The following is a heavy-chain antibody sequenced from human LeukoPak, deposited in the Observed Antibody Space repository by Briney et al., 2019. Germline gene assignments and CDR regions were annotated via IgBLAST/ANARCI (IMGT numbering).Heavy chain of an antibody. CDR1: GFIFSNYA. CDR2: IRGSGGST. V-gene: IGHV3-23*01. D-gene: IGHD3-10*01. J-gene: IGHJ4*01. CDR3: AKDSYGSGSYPSLFNY. Sequence: GGSLRLSCAASGFIFSNYAMSWVRQAPGKGLEWVSAIRGSGGSTYYADSVKGRFTISRDNSKNTLYLQMNSLRAEDTAVYYCAKDSYGSGSYPSLFNYWGHGTLVTVSS.